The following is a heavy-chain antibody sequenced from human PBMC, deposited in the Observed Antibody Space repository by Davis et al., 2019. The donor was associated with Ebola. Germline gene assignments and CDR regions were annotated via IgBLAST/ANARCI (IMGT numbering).Heavy chain of an antibody. V-gene: IGHV6-1*01. D-gene: IGHD6-6*01. Sequence: MPSETLSLTCAISGDSVSSNSAAWNWIRQSPSRGLEWLGRTYYRSKWYFDYAVSVESRITINSDTSKNQFSLQLNSVTPEDTAVYYCAWGWQLTDWGQGTLVIVSS. CDR2: TYYRSKWYF. CDR3: AWGWQLTD. CDR1: GDSVSSNSAA. J-gene: IGHJ4*02.